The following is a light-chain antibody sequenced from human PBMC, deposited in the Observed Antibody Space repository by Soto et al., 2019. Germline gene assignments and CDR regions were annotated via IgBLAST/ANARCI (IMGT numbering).Light chain of an antibody. J-gene: IGKJ2*01. V-gene: IGKV1-5*03. CDR2: KAF. CDR3: QQAYT. Sequence: DIQMTQSPSTLSASVGDRVTITCRASQSISSWLAWYQQKPGKAPKLLIYKAFTLESGVPSRFSGSGSGTEFTLTISSLQPDDFATYYCQQAYTFGQGTKLEIK. CDR1: QSISSW.